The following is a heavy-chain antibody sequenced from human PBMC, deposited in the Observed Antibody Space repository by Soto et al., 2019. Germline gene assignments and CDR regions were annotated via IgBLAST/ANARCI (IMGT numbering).Heavy chain of an antibody. Sequence: PSETLSLTCTVSGASMNSYHWSWIRQPAGKGLEWIGHIHSSGSTNYNPSLKSRVTMSVDTSKNQFSLRLMSLTAADTAVYYCARDQGVAAAGITWFDPWGQGSLVHVSS. J-gene: IGHJ5*02. D-gene: IGHD6-13*01. CDR3: ARDQGVAAAGITWFDP. V-gene: IGHV4-4*07. CDR1: GASMNSYH. CDR2: IHSSGST.